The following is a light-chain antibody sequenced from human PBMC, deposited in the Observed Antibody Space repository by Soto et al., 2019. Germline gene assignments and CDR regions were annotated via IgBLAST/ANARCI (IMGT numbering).Light chain of an antibody. CDR1: QSVSNNY. CDR3: QQYRT. V-gene: IGKV3-20*01. Sequence: IVLTQSPGTLSLSPGERATPSCRASQSVSNNYLAWYQQKPGQTPRLLIYGASSRATGIPDRFSGSGSGTDFTLTISRLEPEDFAVYYCQQYRTFGQGTKVDIK. CDR2: GAS. J-gene: IGKJ1*01.